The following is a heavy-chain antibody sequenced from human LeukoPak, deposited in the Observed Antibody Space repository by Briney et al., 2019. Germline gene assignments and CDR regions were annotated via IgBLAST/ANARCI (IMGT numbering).Heavy chain of an antibody. CDR1: GYTFTGYY. Sequence: ASVKVSCKASGYTFTGYYMHCVRQAPGQGLEWMGWINPNSGGTNYAQKFQGRVTMTRDTSISTAYMELSRLRSDDTAVYYCARDRASGYSDFDYWGQGTLVTVSS. J-gene: IGHJ4*02. CDR2: INPNSGGT. CDR3: ARDRASGYSDFDY. D-gene: IGHD3-3*01. V-gene: IGHV1-2*02.